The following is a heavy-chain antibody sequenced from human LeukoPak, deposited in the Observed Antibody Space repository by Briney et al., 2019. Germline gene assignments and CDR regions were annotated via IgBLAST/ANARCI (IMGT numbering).Heavy chain of an antibody. CDR2: IYTSGST. CDR3: ARSLWFGELSYYYYMDV. CDR1: GGSFSGYY. J-gene: IGHJ6*03. Sequence: PFETLSLTCAVYGGSFSGYYWSWIRQPAGKGLEWIGRIYTSGSTNYNPSLKSRVTMSVGTSKNQFSLKLSSVTAADTAVYYCARSLWFGELSYYYYMDVWGKGTTVTISS. D-gene: IGHD3-10*01. V-gene: IGHV4-59*10.